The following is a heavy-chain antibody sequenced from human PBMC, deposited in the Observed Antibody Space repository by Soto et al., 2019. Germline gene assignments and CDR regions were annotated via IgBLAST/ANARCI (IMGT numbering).Heavy chain of an antibody. D-gene: IGHD6-19*01. CDR3: VRDFRGAVAGSEFDH. CDR1: GFSFVSYW. Sequence: PGGSLRLSCAASGFSFVSYWMHWVRQVPGEGLAWVSRINGNADNSDYADSVKGRFTISRDNAMNRLYLQVDSLRADDTGVYYCVRDFRGAVAGSEFDHWGQGTLVTVSS. J-gene: IGHJ4*02. V-gene: IGHV3-74*01. CDR2: INGNADNS.